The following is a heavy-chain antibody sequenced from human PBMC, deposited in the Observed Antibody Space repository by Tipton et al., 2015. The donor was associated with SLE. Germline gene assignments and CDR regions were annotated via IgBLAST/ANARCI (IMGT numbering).Heavy chain of an antibody. CDR3: ARDRIVAGRY. V-gene: IGHV7-4-1*02. D-gene: IGHD6-19*01. CDR1: GGTFSSYA. CDR2: INTNTGNP. J-gene: IGHJ4*02. Sequence: QSGAEVKKPGSSVKVSCKASGGTFSSYAMNWVRQAPGQGLEWMGWINTNTGNPTYAQGFTRRFVFSLDTSVSTAYLQISSLKAEDTAVYYCARDRIVAGRYWGQGTLVTVSS.